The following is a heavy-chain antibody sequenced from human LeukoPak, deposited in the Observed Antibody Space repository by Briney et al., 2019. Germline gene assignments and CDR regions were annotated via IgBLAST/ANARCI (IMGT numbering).Heavy chain of an antibody. CDR3: AKDMRGKLTPGAFDV. Sequence: GGSLRLSCVGSGFTIHDHAMHWVRQAPGKGLEWVSGISWNSGSIGYADSVKGRFTISRDNAKNSLYLQMNSLRAEDTALYYCAKDMRGKLTPGAFDVWGQGTMVTVSS. CDR1: GFTIHDHA. J-gene: IGHJ3*01. V-gene: IGHV3-9*01. D-gene: IGHD3-16*01. CDR2: ISWNSGSI.